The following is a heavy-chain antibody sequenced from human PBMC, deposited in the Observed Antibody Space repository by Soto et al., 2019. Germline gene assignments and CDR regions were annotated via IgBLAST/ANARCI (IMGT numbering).Heavy chain of an antibody. CDR1: GFTFSSYG. V-gene: IGHV3-30*18. Sequence: GGSLRLSCAASGFTFSSYGMHWVRQAPGKGLEWVAVISYDGSNKYYADSVKGRFTISRDNSKNTLYLQMNSLRAEDTAVYYCAKVQALRLVGVPPPDYWGQGTLVTVSS. CDR3: AKVQALRLVGVPPPDY. J-gene: IGHJ4*02. CDR2: ISYDGSNK. D-gene: IGHD3-16*01.